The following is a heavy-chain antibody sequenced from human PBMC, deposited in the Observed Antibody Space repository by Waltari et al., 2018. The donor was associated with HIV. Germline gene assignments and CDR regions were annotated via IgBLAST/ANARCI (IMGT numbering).Heavy chain of an antibody. J-gene: IGHJ4*02. Sequence: EVQLVESGGGLVKPGGSLILSCAASGFTFSNYGMNWVRQAPGSGLEWFSSISISSTYIYFAVSVQGLFTISRDNGKNSLYLPTNSLRAEDTAVYYCASGAWSITWSFDYWGQGTLVTVSS. CDR3: ASGAWSITWSFDY. CDR1: GFTFSNYG. V-gene: IGHV3-21*01. D-gene: IGHD6-13*01. CDR2: ISISSTYI.